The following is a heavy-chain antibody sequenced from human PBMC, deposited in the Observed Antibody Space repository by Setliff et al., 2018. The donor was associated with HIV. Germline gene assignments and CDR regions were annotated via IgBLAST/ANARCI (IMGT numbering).Heavy chain of an antibody. J-gene: IGHJ4*02. CDR1: GGSISSGNYY. CDR3: ERGGQSSGYAIEY. D-gene: IGHD5-12*01. Sequence: SETLSLTCSVSGGSISSGNYYWGWTRQPAGKGLEWIGHIYTDGTIKYNPSLKSRLTISLDTSKNQSSLKLNSVTAAGTAVYYCERGGQSSGYAIEYWGQGTLVTVSS. V-gene: IGHV4-61*09. CDR2: IYTDGTI.